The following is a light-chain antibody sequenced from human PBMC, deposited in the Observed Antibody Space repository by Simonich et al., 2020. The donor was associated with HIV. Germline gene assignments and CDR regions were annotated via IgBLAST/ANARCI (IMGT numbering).Light chain of an antibody. J-gene: IGKJ3*01. CDR1: QSLLHSNGYNY. CDR3: MQALQTPFT. V-gene: IGKV2-28*01. Sequence: DIVMTQSPLSLPVTPGESASISCRSSQSLLHSNGYNYLDCYLQKPGQSPQLLIYLGSNRASGVPDRFSGSGSGTDFTLKISRVEAEDVGVYYCMQALQTPFTFGPGTKVDIK. CDR2: LGS.